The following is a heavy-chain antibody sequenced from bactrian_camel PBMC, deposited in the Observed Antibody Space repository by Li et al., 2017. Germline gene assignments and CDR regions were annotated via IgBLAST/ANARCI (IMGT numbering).Heavy chain of an antibody. CDR3: TTGTTAYGHSWFSSGY. CDR1: GFTFSTYY. D-gene: IGHD6*01. V-gene: IGHV3-2*01. CDR2: IYADGRKT. Sequence: HVQLVESGGGLVQPGGSLRLSCAASGFTFSTYYMNWVRQAPGKGLQWVSSIYADGRKTFYADSVKGRFTISRDNAKNTVFLQMNNLESEDTALYYCTTGTTAYGHSWFSSGYRGQGTQVTVS. J-gene: IGHJ6*01.